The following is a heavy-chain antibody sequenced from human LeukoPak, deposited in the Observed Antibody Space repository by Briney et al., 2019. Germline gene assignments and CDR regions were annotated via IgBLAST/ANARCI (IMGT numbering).Heavy chain of an antibody. CDR3: AHRLPSGSPWPFGYFDF. Sequence: ESGPTLVNPTQTLTLTCTFSGFSLTTSGVGVGWIRQAPGEALEWLSVIYWDNDKCYSPSLKTRLTITKDTSRNQVVLTMTDMDPVDTATYYCAHRLPSGSPWPFGYFDFWGQGILVTVSS. D-gene: IGHD3-3*01. V-gene: IGHV2-5*02. CDR1: GFSLTTSGVG. CDR2: IYWDNDK. J-gene: IGHJ4*02.